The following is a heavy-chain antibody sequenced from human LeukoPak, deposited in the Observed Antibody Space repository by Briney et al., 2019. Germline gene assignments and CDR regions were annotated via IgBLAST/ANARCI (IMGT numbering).Heavy chain of an antibody. D-gene: IGHD3-10*01. CDR1: GLSFSTYA. J-gene: IGHJ4*02. Sequence: GGPLRLSCAAAGLSFSTYAVEWVRQARGKGLEWVALIWHDANHTFYTDSVKGRFSISIDNSRNTVYLQMNSLGGEETAVYYCPREIFGSGSYPDYWGEGTLVTVSS. CDR3: PREIFGSGSYPDY. CDR2: IWHDANHT. V-gene: IGHV3-33*01.